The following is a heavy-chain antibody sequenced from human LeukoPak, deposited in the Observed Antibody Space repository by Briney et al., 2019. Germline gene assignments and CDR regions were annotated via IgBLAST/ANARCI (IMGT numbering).Heavy chain of an antibody. CDR1: GGSISSYY. V-gene: IGHV4-59*01. D-gene: IGHD2-15*01. CDR2: IYYSGST. CDR3: SSAGVVLPDY. J-gene: IGHJ4*02. Sequence: SETLSLTCTVSGGSISSYYWSWIRQPPGKGLEWIGYIYYSGSTNYNPSLKSRVTILVDTSQNQFSLKLISITAADHAAHYPSSAGVVLPDYWGQGTVVSVSS.